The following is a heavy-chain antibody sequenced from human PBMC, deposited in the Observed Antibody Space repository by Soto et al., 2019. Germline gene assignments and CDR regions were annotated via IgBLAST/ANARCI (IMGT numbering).Heavy chain of an antibody. V-gene: IGHV3-23*01. CDR2: IGGSGGST. J-gene: IGHJ4*03. CDR1: GFTFSSYA. Sequence: EVQLLESGGGLVQPGGSLRLSCAASGFTFSSYAMNWVRQAPGKGLEWVSRIGGSGGSTKYGDSVMGRFTISRDNSKNTLSLQMNSLRAEDTALYYCAKQISSGWYYFDSWGQGTTVTVSS. D-gene: IGHD6-13*01. CDR3: AKQISSGWYYFDS.